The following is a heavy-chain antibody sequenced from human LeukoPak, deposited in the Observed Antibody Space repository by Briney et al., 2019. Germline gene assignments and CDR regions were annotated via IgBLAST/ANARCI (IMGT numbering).Heavy chain of an antibody. J-gene: IGHJ3*02. CDR2: MRGSGGIM. CDR3: AKDSGTYPNAFDI. V-gene: IGHV3-23*01. CDR1: VFTFRSYA. D-gene: IGHD3-10*01. Sequence: GGSLRLSCAASVFTFRSYAMSWVRQAPGKGLEWVSVMRGSGGIMYCADAVKGQFTIHRDNSRIKLYVQMNSMRAEDTAVYYCAKDSGTYPNAFDIWGQGTMVTVSS.